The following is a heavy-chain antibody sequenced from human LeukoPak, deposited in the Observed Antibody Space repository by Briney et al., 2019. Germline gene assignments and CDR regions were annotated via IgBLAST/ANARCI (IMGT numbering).Heavy chain of an antibody. V-gene: IGHV4-38-2*02. D-gene: IGHD3-3*01. CDR1: GYSISSGYY. CDR3: ASGGVVHYFDY. Sequence: NPSETLSLTCTVSGYSISSGYYWGWIRQPPGKGLEWIGSIYHSGSTYYNPSLKSRVTISVDTSKNQFSLKLSSATAADTAVYYCASGGVVHYFDYWGQGTLVTVSS. J-gene: IGHJ4*02. CDR2: IYHSGST.